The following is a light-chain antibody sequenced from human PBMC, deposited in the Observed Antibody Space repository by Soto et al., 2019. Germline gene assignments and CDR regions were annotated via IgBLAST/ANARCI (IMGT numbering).Light chain of an antibody. V-gene: IGLV2-23*02. J-gene: IGLJ1*01. CDR2: EVF. CDR3: GSNLGLNNYV. Sequence: QSVLTQPASVSGSPGQSITISCTGTSSVVGTYNLVSWYQQLPGKVPKLLIYEVFKRPSGVSDRFSGSKSGNTASLTISGLQDEDEGAYQCGSNLGLNNYVLGTGTKLTVL. CDR1: SSVVGTYNL.